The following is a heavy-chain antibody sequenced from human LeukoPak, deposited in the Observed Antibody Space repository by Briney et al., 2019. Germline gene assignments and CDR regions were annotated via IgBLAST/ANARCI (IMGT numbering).Heavy chain of an antibody. V-gene: IGHV3-9*01. CDR1: GFTFDDYA. CDR3: AKGRYYYYYGMDV. CDR2: ISWNSGSI. J-gene: IGHJ6*02. Sequence: PGGSLRLSCAASGFTFDDYAMHWVRQAPGKGLEWVSGISWNSGSIGYADSVKGRFTISRDNAKNSLYLQMNSLRAEDTALYYCAKGRYYYYYGMDVWGQGTTVTVPS.